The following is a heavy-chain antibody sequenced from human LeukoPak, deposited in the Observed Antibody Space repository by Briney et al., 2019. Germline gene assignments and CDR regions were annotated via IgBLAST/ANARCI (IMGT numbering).Heavy chain of an antibody. CDR2: ISYDGSNK. D-gene: IGHD3-10*01. Sequence: GGSLRLSCAASGFTFSSYAMHWVRQAPGKGLEWVAVISYDGSNKYYADSVKGRFTISRDNPKNTLYLQMNSLRAEDTAVYYCARGRPTMVRGVSGNWFDPWGQGTLVTVSS. CDR1: GFTFSSYA. J-gene: IGHJ5*02. CDR3: ARGRPTMVRGVSGNWFDP. V-gene: IGHV3-30-3*01.